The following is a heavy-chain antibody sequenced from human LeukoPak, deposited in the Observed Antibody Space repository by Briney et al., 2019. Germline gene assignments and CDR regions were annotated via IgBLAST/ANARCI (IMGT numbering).Heavy chain of an antibody. V-gene: IGHV5-51*01. D-gene: IGHD3-22*01. J-gene: IGHJ4*02. CDR3: ARLYDSSGYYYAYYFDY. CDR1: GYTFSDYW. CDR2: IYPGDSDT. Sequence: GESLKISCKASGYTFSDYWIGWVRQMPGKGLEWMGIIYPGDSDTRYSPSFQGQVTISADKSISTAYLQWSSLKASDTAMYYCARLYDSSGYYYAYYFDYWGQGTLVTVSS.